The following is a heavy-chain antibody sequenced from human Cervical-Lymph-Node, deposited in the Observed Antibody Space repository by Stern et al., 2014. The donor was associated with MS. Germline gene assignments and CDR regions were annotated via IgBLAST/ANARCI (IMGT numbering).Heavy chain of an antibody. Sequence: VQLVESGAEVKKPGASVKVSCKASGYTFTSYGIRWVRQAPGQGLEWMGSISAYNGNTNYSHKLQSQVTMTTDASTSTASMELRSLRSDDTAVYYFARGLLGSENAFDIWGQGTRVTVSS. V-gene: IGHV1-18*01. D-gene: IGHD2-15*01. CDR1: GYTFTSYG. CDR3: ARGLLGSENAFDI. CDR2: ISAYNGNT. J-gene: IGHJ3*02.